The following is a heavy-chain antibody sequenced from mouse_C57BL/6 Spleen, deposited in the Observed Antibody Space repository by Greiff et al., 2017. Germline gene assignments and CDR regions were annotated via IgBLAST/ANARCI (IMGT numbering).Heavy chain of an antibody. CDR3: ARVRGYFDY. V-gene: IGHV5-16*01. Sequence: LQESEGGLVQPGSSMKLSCTASGFTFSDYYMAWVRQVPEKGLEWVANINYDGSSTYYLDSLKSRFIISRDNAKNILYLQMSSLKSEDTATYYCARVRGYFDYWGQGTTLTVSS. J-gene: IGHJ2*01. CDR1: GFTFSDYY. CDR2: INYDGSST.